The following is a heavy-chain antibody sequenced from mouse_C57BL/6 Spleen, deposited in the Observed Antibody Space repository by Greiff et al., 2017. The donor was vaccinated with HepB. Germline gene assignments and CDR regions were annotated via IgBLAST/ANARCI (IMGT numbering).Heavy chain of an antibody. CDR1: GYTFTSYG. D-gene: IGHD4-1*02. V-gene: IGHV1-81*01. J-gene: IGHJ4*01. CDR3: ASTGTCAMDY. CDR2: IYPRSGNT. Sequence: QVHVKQSGAELARPGASVKLSCKASGYTFTSYGISWVKQRTGQGLEWIGEIYPRSGNTYYNEKFKGKATLTADKSSSTAYMELRSLTSEDSAVYFCASTGTCAMDYWGQGTSVTVSS.